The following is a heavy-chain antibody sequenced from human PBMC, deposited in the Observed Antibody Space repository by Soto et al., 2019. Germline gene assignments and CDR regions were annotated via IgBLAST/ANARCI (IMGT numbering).Heavy chain of an antibody. D-gene: IGHD2-2*01. V-gene: IGHV4-39*01. CDR1: GGSISSSTYY. J-gene: IGHJ3*01. CDR2: IYYSGNT. Sequence: QLQLQESGPGLVKPSETLSLTCTVSGGSISSSTYYWGWIRQPPGKGLEWIGNIYYSGNTYYNPSLKSRVTISVDTSKNQFSLRLSSVTAADTSLYYCARLRGYCISSTCYDHAFDVWGQGTMVTVSS. CDR3: ARLRGYCISSTCYDHAFDV.